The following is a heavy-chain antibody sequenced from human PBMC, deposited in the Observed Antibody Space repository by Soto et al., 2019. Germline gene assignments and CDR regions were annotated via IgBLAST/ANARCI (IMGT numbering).Heavy chain of an antibody. J-gene: IGHJ4*02. CDR2: ISYDGSNK. CDR1: GFTFSSYA. CDR3: ARLVGQQGYYFDY. V-gene: IGHV3-30-3*01. Sequence: GGSLRLSCAAPGFTFSSYAMHWVRQAPGKGLEWVAVISYDGSNKYYADSVKGRFTISRDNSKNTLYLQMNSLRSEDTAVYYCARLVGQQGYYFDYWGQGTLVTVSS. D-gene: IGHD6-13*01.